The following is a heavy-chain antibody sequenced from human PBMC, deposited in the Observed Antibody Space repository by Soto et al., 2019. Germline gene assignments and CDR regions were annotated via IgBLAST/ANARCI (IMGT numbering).Heavy chain of an antibody. Sequence: ASVKVSCKASGYSFTGYYMHWVRQAPGQGLEWMGWINPNSGGTNYAQKFQGRVTMTRDTSISTAYMELSRLRSDDTAVYYCARPITIFGVGTPDTWFDPWGQGTLVTVSS. D-gene: IGHD3-3*01. CDR3: ARPITIFGVGTPDTWFDP. V-gene: IGHV1-2*02. CDR2: INPNSGGT. J-gene: IGHJ5*02. CDR1: GYSFTGYY.